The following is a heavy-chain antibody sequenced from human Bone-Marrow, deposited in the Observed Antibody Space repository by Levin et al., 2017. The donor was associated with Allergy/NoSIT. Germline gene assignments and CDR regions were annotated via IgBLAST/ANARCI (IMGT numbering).Heavy chain of an antibody. CDR2: VSGSGGST. CDR3: AKGSRSYSGYDYYYMDV. V-gene: IGHV3-23*01. J-gene: IGHJ6*03. Sequence: PGGSLRLSCAASGFTFSSYAMNWVRQAPGKGLEWVSTVSGSGGSTYYPDSVKGRFTVSRDTSKNTLFLQMNSLRAEDAAVYYCAKGSRSYSGYDYYYMDVWGKGTPVTVSS. D-gene: IGHD2-2*01. CDR1: GFTFSSYA.